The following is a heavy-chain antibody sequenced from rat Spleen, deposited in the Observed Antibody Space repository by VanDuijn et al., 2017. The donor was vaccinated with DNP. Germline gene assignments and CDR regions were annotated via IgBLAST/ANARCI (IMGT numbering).Heavy chain of an antibody. CDR3: TSHHTTGDFDY. CDR1: GFTFSDYN. CDR2: INYDGSST. V-gene: IGHV5-7*01. D-gene: IGHD1-7*01. J-gene: IGHJ2*01. Sequence: EVQLVESGGGFVQPGRSLKLSCAASGFTFSDYNMAWVRQAPKKGLEWVATINYDGSSTNYRDSVKGRFTISRDNAKNTLYLQMDSLMSEDTATYYCTSHHTTGDFDYWGQGVMVTVSS.